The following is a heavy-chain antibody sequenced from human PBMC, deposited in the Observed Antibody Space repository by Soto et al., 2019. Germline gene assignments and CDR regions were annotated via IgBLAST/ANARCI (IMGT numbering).Heavy chain of an antibody. J-gene: IGHJ4*02. CDR1: GLTFSTYA. Sequence: SGGSLRLSCAASGLTFSTYAMSWVRQAPGKGLEWVSAISGSGGSTYFAGSVKGRFTISRDNSKNTLFLQMDSLRVEDTAVYYCARVRGHSYGYVDYWGQGTLVTVSS. V-gene: IGHV3-23*01. D-gene: IGHD5-18*01. CDR3: ARVRGHSYGYVDY. CDR2: ISGSGGST.